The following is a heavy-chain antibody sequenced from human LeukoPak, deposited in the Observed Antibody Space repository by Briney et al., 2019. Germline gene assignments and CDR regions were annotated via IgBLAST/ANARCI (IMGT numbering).Heavy chain of an antibody. CDR1: GFDLSTYA. Sequence: GGSLRLSCAASGFDLSTYAMHWVRQAPGKGLEWVANIKQDGSEKYYVDSVKGRFTISRENAWNSLYLQMSSLRVEDTAVYYCARVRGGAIVVPAAIRFDPWGQGTLVTVSS. CDR2: IKQDGSEK. CDR3: ARVRGGAIVVPAAIRFDP. J-gene: IGHJ5*02. V-gene: IGHV3-7*01. D-gene: IGHD2-2*02.